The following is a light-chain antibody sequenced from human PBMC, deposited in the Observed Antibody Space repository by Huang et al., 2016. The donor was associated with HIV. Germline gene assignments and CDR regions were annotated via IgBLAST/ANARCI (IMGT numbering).Light chain of an antibody. V-gene: IGKV3-15*01. CDR2: GAS. J-gene: IGKJ2*01. Sequence: VMTQSPATLSVSPGERATLSCRASESILRNLAWYQQRPGQPPRLLIYGASVRLPGISDRFRGSGSGTEFSLTISSLQSEDFAVYYCQQYNKWPPYTYGQGTKLEIK. CDR3: QQYNKWPPYT. CDR1: ESILRN.